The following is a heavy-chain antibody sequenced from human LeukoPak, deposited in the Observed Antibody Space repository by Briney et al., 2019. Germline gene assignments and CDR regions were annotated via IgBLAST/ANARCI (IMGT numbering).Heavy chain of an antibody. V-gene: IGHV3-23*01. Sequence: GSLTLSCVASGFSFSSSMSWVRQAPGKGLEWVPVISGSGDLTDYADSVKGRFTISRDNSESTLYLQMNSLRAEDTAFYHCVKCRTGCCRGWFDIWGQGTLVTVSS. CDR3: VKCRTGCCRGWFDI. CDR1: GFSFSSS. D-gene: IGHD2-2*01. CDR2: ISGSGDLT. J-gene: IGHJ5*02.